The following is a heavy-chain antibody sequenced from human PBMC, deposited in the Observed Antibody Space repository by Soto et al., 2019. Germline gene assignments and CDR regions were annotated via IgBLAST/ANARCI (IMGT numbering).Heavy chain of an antibody. J-gene: IGHJ6*03. CDR1: GFTFTSYA. CDR2: ISGSGAST. D-gene: IGHD4-17*01. Sequence: EVQLLESGGGLVQPGGSLRLSCAASGFTFTSYAMSWVRQGPGKGLEWVSAISGSGASTYYADSVKGRFTISRDNSKKTLYLQMNSLGAEDTGGYYCAKEYGDPLVDWEYYFMDVWGKGTTVTVSS. V-gene: IGHV3-23*01. CDR3: AKEYGDPLVDWEYYFMDV.